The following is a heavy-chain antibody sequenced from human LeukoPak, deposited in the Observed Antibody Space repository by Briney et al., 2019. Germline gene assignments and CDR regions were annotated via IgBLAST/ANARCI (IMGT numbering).Heavy chain of an antibody. J-gene: IGHJ4*02. CDR3: AKDRNWRFGELSGY. Sequence: PGGSLRLSCAASGFTFSSYGMSWVRQAPGKGLEWVSAISGSGGSTYYADSVKGRFTISRDNSKNTLYLQMNSLRAEDTAVYYCAKDRNWRFGELSGYWGQGTLVTVSS. D-gene: IGHD3-10*01. V-gene: IGHV3-23*01. CDR2: ISGSGGST. CDR1: GFTFSSYG.